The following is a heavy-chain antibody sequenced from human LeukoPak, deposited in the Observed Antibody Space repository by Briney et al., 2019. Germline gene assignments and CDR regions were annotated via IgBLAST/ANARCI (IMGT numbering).Heavy chain of an antibody. D-gene: IGHD1-26*01. V-gene: IGHV1-2*02. Sequence: ASVKVSCKASGYTFTGYYMHWVRQAPGQGLEWMGWINPNSGGTNYAQKFQGRVTMTRDTSISTAYMELRSLRSDDTAVYYCARAPIVGATLNWFDPWGQGTLVTVSS. CDR2: INPNSGGT. CDR3: ARAPIVGATLNWFDP. J-gene: IGHJ5*02. CDR1: GYTFTGYY.